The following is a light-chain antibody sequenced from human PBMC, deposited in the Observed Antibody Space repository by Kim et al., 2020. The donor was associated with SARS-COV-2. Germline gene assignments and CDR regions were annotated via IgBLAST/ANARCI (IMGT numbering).Light chain of an antibody. Sequence: QLVLTQPPSVSGAPGQRVTISCTGSSSNIGSIYDLHWYQQLPGTAPKLLIYGNSNRPSGVPDRFSGSKSGTSASLAITGLQAEDEGDYYCQSYDSSLSAWVFGGGTQLTVL. CDR3: QSYDSSLSAWV. CDR1: SSNIGSIYD. J-gene: IGLJ2*01. V-gene: IGLV1-40*01. CDR2: GNS.